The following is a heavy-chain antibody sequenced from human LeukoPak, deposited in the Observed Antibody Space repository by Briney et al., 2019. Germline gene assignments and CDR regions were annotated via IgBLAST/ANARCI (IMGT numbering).Heavy chain of an antibody. CDR1: GFTFSSYA. Sequence: GGSLRLSCAASGFTFSSYAMSWVRQAPGKGLEWVSAISGSDGSTYYADSVKGRFTISRDNSKNTLYLQVNSLSAEDTAVYYCEKDLGGSGDYRPYWGQGSVVTASS. D-gene: IGHD2-21*02. CDR2: ISGSDGST. V-gene: IGHV3-23*01. J-gene: IGHJ4*02. CDR3: EKDLGGSGDYRPY.